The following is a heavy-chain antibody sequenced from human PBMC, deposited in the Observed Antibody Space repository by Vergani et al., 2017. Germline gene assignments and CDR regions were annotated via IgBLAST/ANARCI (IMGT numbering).Heavy chain of an antibody. D-gene: IGHD3-3*01. CDR3: ARVXDSAYYHSHYYYYGMDV. J-gene: IGHJ6*02. V-gene: IGHV4-59*01. CDR1: GGSISSYY. Sequence: QVQLQESGPGLVKPSETLSLTCTVSGGSISSYYWSWFRQPPGKELEWIGYIYYSGSTNYNPSLKSRVTISVDTSKNQCSLKLSSVTAADTAVYYCARVXDSAYYHSHYYYYGMDVWGQGTTVTVSS. CDR2: IYYSGST.